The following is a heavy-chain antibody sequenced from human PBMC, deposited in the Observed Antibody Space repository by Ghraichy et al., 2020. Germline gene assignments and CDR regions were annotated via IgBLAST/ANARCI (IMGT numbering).Heavy chain of an antibody. CDR1: GFTFSSYG. CDR2: IWYDGSNK. D-gene: IGHD3-22*01. J-gene: IGHJ4*02. Sequence: GESLNISCAASGFTFSSYGMHWVRQAPGKGLEWVAVIWYDGSNKYYADSVKGRFTISRDNSKNTLYLQMNSLRAEDTAVYYCARNEYYYDSSGYGYWGQGTLVTVSS. CDR3: ARNEYYYDSSGYGY. V-gene: IGHV3-33*01.